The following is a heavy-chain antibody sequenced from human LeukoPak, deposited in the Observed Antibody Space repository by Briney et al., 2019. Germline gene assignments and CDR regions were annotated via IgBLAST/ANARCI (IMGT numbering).Heavy chain of an antibody. Sequence: PGGSLRLSCAASGFTFSSYEMNWVRQAPGKGLDWVSYISSSGSTIYYADSVKGRFTISRGNAKNSLYLQMNSLRAEDTAVYYCARDGSGVYYFDYWGQGTLVAVSS. J-gene: IGHJ4*02. CDR3: ARDGSGVYYFDY. CDR1: GFTFSSYE. D-gene: IGHD2-15*01. V-gene: IGHV3-48*03. CDR2: ISSSGSTI.